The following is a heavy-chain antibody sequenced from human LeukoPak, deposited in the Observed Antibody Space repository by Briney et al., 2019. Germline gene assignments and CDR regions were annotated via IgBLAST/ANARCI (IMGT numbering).Heavy chain of an antibody. Sequence: PGGSLRLSCVASGFTFSGSAIHWVRQASGKGLESVGHIRSKTKNYATAYAASVKGRFTISRDDSKNTAYLQMSSLETEDTAIYYCTKPRGYGSGTYYDYWGQGTLVTVSS. J-gene: IGHJ4*02. D-gene: IGHD3-10*01. CDR2: IRSKTKNYAT. CDR3: TKPRGYGSGTYYDY. CDR1: GFTFSGSA. V-gene: IGHV3-73*01.